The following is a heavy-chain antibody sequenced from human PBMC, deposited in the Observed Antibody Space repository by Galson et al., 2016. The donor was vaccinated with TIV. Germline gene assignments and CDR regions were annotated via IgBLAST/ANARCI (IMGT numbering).Heavy chain of an antibody. J-gene: IGHJ2*01. CDR3: ARVPPAGHHWYFDL. CDR1: GGSISSGNYY. D-gene: IGHD2-15*01. V-gene: IGHV4-61*02. CDR2: IHTSGIT. Sequence: LSLTCSVSGGSISSGNYYWSWIRQPAGKGLEWIGRIHTSGITNYNPSLKNRVTLSADTSANQFSLKLASVTAADTAVYYCARVPPAGHHWYFDLWGRGTLVTVSS.